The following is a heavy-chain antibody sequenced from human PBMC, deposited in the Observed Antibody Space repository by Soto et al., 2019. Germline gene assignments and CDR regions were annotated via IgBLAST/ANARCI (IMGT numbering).Heavy chain of an antibody. CDR3: AHAMLYCTGGSCSTWFDS. D-gene: IGHD2-15*01. CDR2: IYWDDDK. Sequence: QITLKESGPTLVKPTQTLTLTCTFSGFSLSTHGVGVGWVRQPAGKALEWLALIYWDDDKRYSASLNSRLTITKDTSKNQVVLTMTNMDPVDPATYYCAHAMLYCTGGSCSTWFDSWGQGTLVTVSS. J-gene: IGHJ5*01. CDR1: GFSLSTHGVG. V-gene: IGHV2-5*02.